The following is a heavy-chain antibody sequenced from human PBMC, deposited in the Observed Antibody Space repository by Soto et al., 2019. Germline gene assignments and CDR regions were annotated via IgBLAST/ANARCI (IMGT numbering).Heavy chain of an antibody. D-gene: IGHD6-6*01. V-gene: IGHV1-2*04. J-gene: IGHJ6*02. CDR1: GYTFTGYY. Sequence: AASVKVSCKASGYTFTGYYMHWVRQAPGQGLEWMGWINPNSGGTNYAQKFQGWVTMTRDTSISTAYMELSRLRSDDTAVYYCARGPYSSSHYYYYGMDVWGQGTTVTVSS. CDR2: INPNSGGT. CDR3: ARGPYSSSHYYYYGMDV.